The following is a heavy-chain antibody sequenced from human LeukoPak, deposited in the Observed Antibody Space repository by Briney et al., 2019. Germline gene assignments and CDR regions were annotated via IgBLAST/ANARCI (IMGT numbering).Heavy chain of an antibody. V-gene: IGHV3-30*02. D-gene: IGHD6-6*01. CDR1: GFTFSSYG. CDR2: IRYDASNK. J-gene: IGHJ5*02. CDR3: AKDMYSSSPSWFDP. Sequence: GGSLRLSCAASGFTFSSYGMHWVRQAPGKGLEWVAFIRYDASNKYYADSVKGRFTISRDNSKNTLYLQMNSLRAEDTAVYYCAKDMYSSSPSWFDPWGQGTLVTVSS.